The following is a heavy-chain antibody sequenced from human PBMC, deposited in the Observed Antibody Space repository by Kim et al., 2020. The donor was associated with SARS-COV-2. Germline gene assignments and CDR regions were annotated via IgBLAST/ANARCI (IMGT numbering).Heavy chain of an antibody. CDR1: GYTFTSYG. CDR2: VGAYNGDT. J-gene: IGHJ4*02. Sequence: ASVKVSCKASGYTFTSYGISWVRQAPGQGLEWLGWVGAYNGDTNYAQNLQGRVTLTTDTSTSTAFLELRSLRSDDTAVYFCARDRGYSDDTFDYWGQGTLVTVSS. D-gene: IGHD4-4*01. V-gene: IGHV1-18*01. CDR3: ARDRGYSDDTFDY.